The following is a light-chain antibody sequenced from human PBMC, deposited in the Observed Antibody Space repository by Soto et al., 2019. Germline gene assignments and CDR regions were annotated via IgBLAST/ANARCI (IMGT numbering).Light chain of an antibody. CDR1: QSVSYN. CDR2: GAF. CDR3: QQYKNWPPLT. V-gene: IGKV3-15*01. J-gene: IGKJ4*01. Sequence: EIVMTQSPATLSVSPGETATLSCRASQSVSYNLAWYQQKPGQGPRLLIYGAFTRATGIPARFSGSGSGTDFTLTLRSLQSEDFSVLYCQQYKNWPPLTFGGGTKVEIK.